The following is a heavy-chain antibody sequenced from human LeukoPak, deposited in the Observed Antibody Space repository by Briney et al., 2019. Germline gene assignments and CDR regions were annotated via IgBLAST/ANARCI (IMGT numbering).Heavy chain of an antibody. Sequence: ASVKVSCKASGYTFTSYDINWVRQATGQGLEWMGWMNPNSGNTGYAQKFQGRVTITRNTSISTAYMELSSLRSEGTAVYYCARDSLLRPFSNLYYYYYYYYMDVWGKGTTVTVSS. CDR2: MNPNSGNT. V-gene: IGHV1-8*03. J-gene: IGHJ6*03. D-gene: IGHD3-10*01. CDR3: ARDSLLRPFSNLYYYYYYYYMDV. CDR1: GYTFTSYD.